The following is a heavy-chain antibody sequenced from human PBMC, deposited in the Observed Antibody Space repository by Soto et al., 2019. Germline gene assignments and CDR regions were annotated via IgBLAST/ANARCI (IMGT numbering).Heavy chain of an antibody. Sequence: ESGGGVVQPGRSLRLSCAASGVTFTSHGMHWVRQAPGKGLEWVAVIWYDGNNKYYADSVKGRFTISRDNSKNTLYLQMNSLRAEDTAVYYCARAKDYYGSGSSDYWGQGTLITVSS. CDR2: IWYDGNNK. CDR1: GVTFTSHG. CDR3: ARAKDYYGSGSSDY. V-gene: IGHV3-33*01. J-gene: IGHJ4*02. D-gene: IGHD3-10*01.